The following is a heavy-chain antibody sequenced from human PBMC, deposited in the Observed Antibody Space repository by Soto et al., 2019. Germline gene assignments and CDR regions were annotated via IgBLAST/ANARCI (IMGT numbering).Heavy chain of an antibody. D-gene: IGHD3-3*01. CDR2: IYYSGTT. Sequence: PSETLSLTCTVSGGSITSGGYYWSWTRQHPGKGLEWIGYIYYSGTTNYNPSLKSRVTISVDTSKNQFSLKLSPVTAADTAVYYCARAGTYYDFWSGPPNDGMDVWGQGTTVTVSS. V-gene: IGHV4-61*08. J-gene: IGHJ6*02. CDR3: ARAGTYYDFWSGPPNDGMDV. CDR1: GGSITSGGYY.